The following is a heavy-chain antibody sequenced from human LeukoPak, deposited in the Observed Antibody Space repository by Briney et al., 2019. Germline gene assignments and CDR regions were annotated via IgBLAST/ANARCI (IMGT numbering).Heavy chain of an antibody. V-gene: IGHV3-30*12. J-gene: IGHJ4*02. CDR1: GFSFSKYG. CDR3: AKVSGVGATYFDY. D-gene: IGHD1-26*01. Sequence: GGSLRLSCVASGFSFSKYGMHWVRQAPGKGLEWVAVISYDGSNKYYADSVKGRFTISRDNSKNTLYLQMNSLRAEDTAVYYCAKVSGVGATYFDYWGQGTLVTVSS. CDR2: ISYDGSNK.